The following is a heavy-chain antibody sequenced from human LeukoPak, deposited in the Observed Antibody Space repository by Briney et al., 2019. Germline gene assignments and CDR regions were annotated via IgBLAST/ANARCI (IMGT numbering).Heavy chain of an antibody. V-gene: IGHV3-74*01. CDR1: GFTFSSYW. J-gene: IGHJ5*02. D-gene: IGHD3-3*01. CDR2: INSDGSST. CDR3: ARLRPFWSSYVGNWFDP. Sequence: GGSLRLSCAASGFTFSSYWVHWVRQAPGKGLVWVSRINSDGSSTSYADSVKGRFTISRDNAKNTLYLQMNSLRAEDTAVYYCARLRPFWSSYVGNWFDPWGQGTLVTVSS.